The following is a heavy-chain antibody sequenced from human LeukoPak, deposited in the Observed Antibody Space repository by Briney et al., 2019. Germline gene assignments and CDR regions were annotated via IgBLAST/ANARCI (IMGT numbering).Heavy chain of an antibody. Sequence: GGSLRLSCAASGFTFSSYAMSWVRQAPGKGLEWVSAISGSGGSTYYADSVKGRFTISRDNSKNSLYLQMSSLRAEDTAIYFCARVIQHGAGTFDYWGRGTLVTVSS. CDR2: ISGSGGST. D-gene: IGHD3-10*01. V-gene: IGHV3-23*01. J-gene: IGHJ4*02. CDR3: ARVIQHGAGTFDY. CDR1: GFTFSSYA.